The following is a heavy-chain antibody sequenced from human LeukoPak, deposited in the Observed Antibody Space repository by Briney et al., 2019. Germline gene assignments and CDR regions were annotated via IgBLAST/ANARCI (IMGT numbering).Heavy chain of an antibody. CDR2: ISYDGSNK. CDR1: GFTFSSYA. Sequence: GGSLRLSCAASGFTFSSYAMHWVRQAPGKGLEWVAVISYDGSNKYYADSVKGRFTISRDNAKNSLYLQMNSLRAEDTAVYYCARGGDEVVPAALYYYYYYGMDVWGQGTTVTVSS. J-gene: IGHJ6*02. CDR3: ARGGDEVVPAALYYYYYYGMDV. D-gene: IGHD2-2*01. V-gene: IGHV3-30*04.